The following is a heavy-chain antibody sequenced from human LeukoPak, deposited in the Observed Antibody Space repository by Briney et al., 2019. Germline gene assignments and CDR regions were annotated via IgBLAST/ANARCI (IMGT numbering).Heavy chain of an antibody. CDR1: GFTFSSYA. V-gene: IGHV3-23*01. CDR2: ISGGGSGT. D-gene: IGHD3-22*01. Sequence: GGSLRLSCAPSGFTFSSYAMSWVRQAPGKGLEWVAVISGGGSGTYYADSVRGRFTISRDNSKNTVYLKMNSLRAEDTAIYYCAKAVGGSGYFSRDAFDIWGQGTMVTVSS. CDR3: AKAVGGSGYFSRDAFDI. J-gene: IGHJ3*02.